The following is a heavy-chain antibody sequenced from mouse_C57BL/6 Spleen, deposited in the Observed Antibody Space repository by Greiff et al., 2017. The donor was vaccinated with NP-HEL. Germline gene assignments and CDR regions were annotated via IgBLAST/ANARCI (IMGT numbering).Heavy chain of an antibody. CDR3: ARSSTVVVDY. V-gene: IGHV1-64*01. CDR2: IHPNSGST. J-gene: IGHJ2*01. Sequence: VQLQQPGAELVKPGASVKLSCKASGYTFTSYWMHWVKQRPGQGLERIGMIHPNSGSTNYNEKFKSKATLTVDKSSSTAYMQLSSLTSEDSAVYYCARSSTVVVDYWGPGTTLTVSS. CDR1: GYTFTSYW. D-gene: IGHD1-1*01.